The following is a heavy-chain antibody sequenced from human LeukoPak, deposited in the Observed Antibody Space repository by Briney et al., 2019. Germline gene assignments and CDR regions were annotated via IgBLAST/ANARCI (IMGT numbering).Heavy chain of an antibody. J-gene: IGHJ4*02. CDR3: ARDPSGGSSGYPFDY. V-gene: IGHV1-2*02. CDR1: GYSFAGFY. Sequence: GASVKVSCKSSGYSFAGFYMQWVRQAPGQGPEWMGWMNPANGVTNYARKFQGRVTLTSDTSISTAYMELSRLTSDDTAVYYCARDPSGGSSGYPFDYWGQGTVVTVSS. CDR2: MNPANGVT. D-gene: IGHD3-22*01.